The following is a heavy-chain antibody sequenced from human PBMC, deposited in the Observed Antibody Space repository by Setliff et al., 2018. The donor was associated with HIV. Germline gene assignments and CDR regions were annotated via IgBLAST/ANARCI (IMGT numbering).Heavy chain of an antibody. CDR3: ARRWGDGYNFDAFDI. Sequence: GESLKISCQGSGYNFRGFWIAWVRQMPGKRLELMGVVYPDDSDTRYRPSFQGQVTISADKSISTAYLQWGSLKASDTAMYYCARRWGDGYNFDAFDIWGQGTMVTVSS. V-gene: IGHV5-51*01. CDR1: GYNFRGFW. D-gene: IGHD5-12*01. CDR2: VYPDDSDT. J-gene: IGHJ3*02.